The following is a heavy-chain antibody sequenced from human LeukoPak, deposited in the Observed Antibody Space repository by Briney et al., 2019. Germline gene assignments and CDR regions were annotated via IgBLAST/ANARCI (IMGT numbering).Heavy chain of an antibody. CDR1: GFTFSSYA. CDR2: ISYDGSNK. V-gene: IGHV3-30*04. D-gene: IGHD2-2*01. CDR3: ARAETRYCSSTSCYGYGMDV. J-gene: IGHJ6*02. Sequence: GGSLRLSCAASGFTFSSYAMHWVRQAPGKGLEWVAVISYDGSNKYYADSVKGRFTISRDNSKSTPYLQMNSLRAEDTAVYYCARAETRYCSSTSCYGYGMDVWGQGTTVTVSS.